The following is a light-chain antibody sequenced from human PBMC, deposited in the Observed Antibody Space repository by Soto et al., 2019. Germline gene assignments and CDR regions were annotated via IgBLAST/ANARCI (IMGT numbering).Light chain of an antibody. Sequence: EIVMTQSPATLSVSPGVGATLSCRASQGIGDTLAWYQQKPGQTPSLLIYDTSIRAPGVPARFSGSRSGAEFTLTISSLQSEDFAVYYCQHYVNWPLTFGGGTKVDIK. CDR2: DTS. V-gene: IGKV3-15*01. CDR1: QGIGDT. J-gene: IGKJ4*01. CDR3: QHYVNWPLT.